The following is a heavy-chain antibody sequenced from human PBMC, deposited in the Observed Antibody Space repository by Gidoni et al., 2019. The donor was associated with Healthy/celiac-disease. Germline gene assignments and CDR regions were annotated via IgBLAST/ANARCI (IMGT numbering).Heavy chain of an antibody. CDR1: GFTFSRYA. CDR2: ISGSGGST. V-gene: IGHV3-23*01. D-gene: IGHD2-2*02. J-gene: IGHJ4*02. Sequence: EVQLLESGGGLVQPGGSLRLSCAASGFTFSRYAMSWVRQAPGKGLEWVSAISGSGGSTYYADSVKGRFTISRDNSKNTLYLQMNSLRAEDTAVYYCAKDGGNIVVVPAAIDYWGQGTLVTVSS. CDR3: AKDGGNIVVVPAAIDY.